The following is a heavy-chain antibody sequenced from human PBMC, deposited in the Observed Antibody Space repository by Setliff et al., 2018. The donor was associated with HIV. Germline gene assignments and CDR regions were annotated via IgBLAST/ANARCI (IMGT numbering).Heavy chain of an antibody. V-gene: IGHV4-39*01. Sequence: SETLSLTCTVSGGSISSSIYYWGWIRQSPGKGLEWIGAINHGGSTNYNPSLKSRVTISLDTSTNQFSLKLSSVTAADTALYYCARHDIPLVRGLVCGQGTTVTVSS. CDR1: GGSISSSIYY. CDR2: INHGGST. CDR3: ARHDIPLVRGLV. J-gene: IGHJ6*02. D-gene: IGHD3-10*01.